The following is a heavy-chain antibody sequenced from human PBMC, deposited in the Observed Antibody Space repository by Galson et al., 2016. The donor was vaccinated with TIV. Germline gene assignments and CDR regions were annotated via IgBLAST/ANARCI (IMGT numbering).Heavy chain of an antibody. CDR3: ARAPGYSGYSYGYFDS. Sequence: QSGAEVKKPEESLRISCKASGDSISSYWVGWVRQIPGKGLEWMGIIYPRDSETRYSPSFQGQVTISADESISTVYLQWSSLKASDTAMYFCARAPGYSGYSYGYFDSWGQGTLVTVSS. D-gene: IGHD5-18*01. CDR1: GDSISSYW. J-gene: IGHJ4*02. CDR2: IYPRDSET. V-gene: IGHV5-51*03.